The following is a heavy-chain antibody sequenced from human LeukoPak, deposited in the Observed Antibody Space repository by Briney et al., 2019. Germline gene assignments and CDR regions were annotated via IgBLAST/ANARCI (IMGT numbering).Heavy chain of an antibody. V-gene: IGHV3-30*03. Sequence: QPGGSLRLSCAASGFTFSSYGMHWVRQAPGKGLEWVAVISYDESFKYYSDSVKGRFTISRDNSKNTLYLQMNSLRAEDTAVYYCARDHRGIYSPFDYWGQGTLVTVSS. CDR1: GFTFSSYG. CDR3: ARDHRGIYSPFDY. J-gene: IGHJ4*02. D-gene: IGHD2-21*01. CDR2: ISYDESFK.